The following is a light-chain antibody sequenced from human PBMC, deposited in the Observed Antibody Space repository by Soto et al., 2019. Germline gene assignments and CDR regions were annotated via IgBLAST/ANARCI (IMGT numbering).Light chain of an antibody. Sequence: ELVFTQSPGTLSLSPEERATLSCRASQTVNNNYLAWYQQIPGQAPRLLISGASVRATGTPDRFSGSASGTDLTLTISRLESEDFAVYYCQQYGSSPLTFGGGTKVDIK. J-gene: IGKJ4*01. CDR3: QQYGSSPLT. V-gene: IGKV3-20*01. CDR1: QTVNNNY. CDR2: GAS.